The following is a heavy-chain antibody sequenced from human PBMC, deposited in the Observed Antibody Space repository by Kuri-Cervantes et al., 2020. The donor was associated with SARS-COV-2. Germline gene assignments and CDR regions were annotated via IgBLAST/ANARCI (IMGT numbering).Heavy chain of an antibody. CDR2: IKQDGSEK. CDR3: TRYSYYDGAGYRQDAFDM. J-gene: IGHJ3*02. Sequence: LSLTCAASGFTFSSYWMSWVRQAPGKGLEWVANIKQDGSEKYYVDSVKGRFNISRDNAKNSLSLQMNSLRAEDTAVYYCTRYSYYDGAGYRQDAFDMWGQGTMVTVSS. D-gene: IGHD3-22*01. CDR1: GFTFSSYW. V-gene: IGHV3-7*01.